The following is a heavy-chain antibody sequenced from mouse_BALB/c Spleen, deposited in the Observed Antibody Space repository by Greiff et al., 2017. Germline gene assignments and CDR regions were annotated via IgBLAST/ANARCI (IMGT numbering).Heavy chain of an antibody. CDR3: ARGTRDGYDWFAY. V-gene: IGHV5-6-5*01. CDR1: GFTFSSYA. J-gene: IGHJ3*01. CDR2: ISSGGST. D-gene: IGHD2-2*01. Sequence: EVNVVESGGGLVKPGGSLKLSCAASGFTFSSYAMSWVRQTPEKRLEWVASISSGGSTYYPDSVKGRFTISRDNARNILYLQMSSLRSEDTAMYYCARGTRDGYDWFAYWGQGTLVTVSA.